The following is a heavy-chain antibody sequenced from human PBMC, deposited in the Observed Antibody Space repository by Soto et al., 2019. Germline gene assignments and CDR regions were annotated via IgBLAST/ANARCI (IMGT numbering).Heavy chain of an antibody. D-gene: IGHD3-22*01. CDR2: IDPSDSYT. CDR3: AMNGRYYDSSGYYPDDAFDI. V-gene: IGHV5-10-1*01. J-gene: IGHJ3*02. CDR1: GYSFTSYW. Sequence: PGESLKISCKGSGYSFTSYWISWVRQMPGKGLEWMGRIDPSDSYTNYSPSFQGHVTISADKSISTAYLQWSSLKASDTAMYYCAMNGRYYDSSGYYPDDAFDIWGQGTMVTVSS.